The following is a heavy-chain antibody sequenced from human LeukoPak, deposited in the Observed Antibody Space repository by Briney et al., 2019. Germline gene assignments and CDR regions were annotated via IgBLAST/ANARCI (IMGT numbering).Heavy chain of an antibody. CDR3: ARTVRGIVMPQNAFDI. CDR2: IKQDGSEK. J-gene: IGHJ3*02. Sequence: GGSLRLSCAASGFTFSSYWMSWVRQAPGKGLEWVANIKQDGSEKYHVDSVKGRFTISRDNAKNSLYLQMNSLRAEDTAMYYCARTVRGIVMPQNAFDIWGQGTLVTVS. CDR1: GFTFSSYW. V-gene: IGHV3-7*01. D-gene: IGHD3-22*01.